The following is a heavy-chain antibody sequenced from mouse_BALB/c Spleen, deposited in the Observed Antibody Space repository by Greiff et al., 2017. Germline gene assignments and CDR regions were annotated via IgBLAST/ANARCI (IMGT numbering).Heavy chain of an antibody. CDR2: INPGSGGT. Sequence: QVQLQQSGAELVRPGTSVKVSCKASGYAFTNYLIEWVKQRPGQGLEWIGVINPGSGGTNYNEKFKDKATLTADKSSSTAYMQLSSLTSEDSAVYYCARRGDGYPYYFDYWGQGTTLTVSS. D-gene: IGHD2-3*01. V-gene: IGHV1-54*01. CDR3: ARRGDGYPYYFDY. J-gene: IGHJ2*01. CDR1: GYAFTNYL.